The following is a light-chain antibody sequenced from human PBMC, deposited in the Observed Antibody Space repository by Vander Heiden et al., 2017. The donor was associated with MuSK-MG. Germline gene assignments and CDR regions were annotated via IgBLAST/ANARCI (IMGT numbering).Light chain of an antibody. J-gene: IGLJ2*01. CDR1: SSNIGDNY. Sequence: QSVLTQPPSVSAAPGQKVTISWSGSSSNIGDNYVSWYQQLPGTAPKLLIYDNNKRPSGIPDRFSGSKSGTSATLGITGLQTGDEADYYCGTWDSSLSAVVFGGGTKLTV. V-gene: IGLV1-51*01. CDR3: GTWDSSLSAVV. CDR2: DNN.